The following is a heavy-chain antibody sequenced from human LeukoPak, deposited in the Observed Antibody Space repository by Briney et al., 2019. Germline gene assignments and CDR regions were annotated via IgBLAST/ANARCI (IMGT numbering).Heavy chain of an antibody. D-gene: IGHD3-3*01. CDR3: ARERTTISGYWYFDL. CDR2: ICNDGSKK. Sequence: PGGCLRLSCAASRFTLSSYGMHWVRQAPGKGLEWVSDICNDGSKKYYADSVKGRFTISRDNSKITLYLQMSSLRAEDTAVYYCARERTTISGYWYFDLWGRGTLVTVSS. CDR1: RFTLSSYG. V-gene: IGHV3-33*01. J-gene: IGHJ2*01.